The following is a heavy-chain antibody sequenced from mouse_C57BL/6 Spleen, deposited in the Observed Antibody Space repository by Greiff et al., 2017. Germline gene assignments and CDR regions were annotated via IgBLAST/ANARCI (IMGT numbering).Heavy chain of an antibody. J-gene: IGHJ2*01. CDR3: ARGASDYDAFLDY. V-gene: IGHV1-72*01. CDR1: GYTFTSYW. Sequence: QVQLQQPGAELVKPGASVKLSCKASGYTFTSYWMHWVMQRPGRGLEWIGRIAPNSGGTKYNEKFKSKATLTVDKPSSTAYMQLSSLTSEDSAVYYCARGASDYDAFLDYWGQGTTLTVSS. CDR2: IAPNSGGT. D-gene: IGHD2-3*01.